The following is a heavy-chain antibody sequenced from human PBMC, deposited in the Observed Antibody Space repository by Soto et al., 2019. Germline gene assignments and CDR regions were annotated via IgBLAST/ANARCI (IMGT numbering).Heavy chain of an antibody. J-gene: IGHJ6*02. CDR1: GGSISSSSYY. Sequence: SETLSLTCTVSGGSISSSSYYWGWIRQPPGKGLEWIGSIYYSGSTYYNPSLKSRVTISVDTSKNQFSLKLSSVTAADTAVYYCARLPSYDFWSGYYYYYYYGMDVWGQGTTVTV. CDR3: ARLPSYDFWSGYYYYYYYGMDV. CDR2: IYYSGST. D-gene: IGHD3-3*01. V-gene: IGHV4-39*01.